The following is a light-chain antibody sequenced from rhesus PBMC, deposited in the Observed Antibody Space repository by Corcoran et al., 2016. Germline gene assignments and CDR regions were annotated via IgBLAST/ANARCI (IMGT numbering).Light chain of an antibody. CDR3: GSWDNSGSHCI. CDR1: SLKTYY. J-gene: IGLJ1*01. V-gene: IGLV3S11*01. CDR2: GNN. Sequence: SSGLTQEPALSVALGHTVRMTCQGDSLKTYYASWYQQKPGPVPVLHIYGNNNRPSGIPGRFSVSCSGNTGSVTITRAPVEAEADYYCGSWDNSGSHCIFGAGTRLTGL.